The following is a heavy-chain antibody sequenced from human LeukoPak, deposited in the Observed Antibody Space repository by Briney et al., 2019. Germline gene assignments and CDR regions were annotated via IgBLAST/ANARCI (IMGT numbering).Heavy chain of an antibody. Sequence: SVKVSCKASGGTFSSYAISWVRQAPGQGLEWMGGIIPIFGTANYAQKFQGRVTITADESTSTAYMELSSLRSEDTAVYYCARDRGTRDYSNYYYGMDVWGQGTTVTVSS. D-gene: IGHD4-11*01. J-gene: IGHJ6*02. CDR2: IIPIFGTA. CDR3: ARDRGTRDYSNYYYGMDV. CDR1: GGTFSSYA. V-gene: IGHV1-69*13.